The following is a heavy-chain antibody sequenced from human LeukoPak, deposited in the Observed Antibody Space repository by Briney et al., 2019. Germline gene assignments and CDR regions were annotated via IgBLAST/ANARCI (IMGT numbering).Heavy chain of an antibody. CDR3: ARNDSSAYDY. J-gene: IGHJ4*02. CDR1: GYTFTSYG. V-gene: IGHV1-18*01. Sequence: ASVNVSCKTSGYTFTSYGISWVRQAPGQGLEWMGWISAYNGYAKYAQNVQGRVTMTTDTSTSTAYMDLRSLRSDDTAVYYRARNDSSAYDYWGQGTLVTVSS. D-gene: IGHD2-15*01. CDR2: ISAYNGYA.